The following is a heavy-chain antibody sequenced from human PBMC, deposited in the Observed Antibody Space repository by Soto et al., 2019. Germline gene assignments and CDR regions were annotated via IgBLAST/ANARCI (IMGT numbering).Heavy chain of an antibody. CDR1: GGSISDYF. CDR3: AKPSLGAFDV. V-gene: IGHV4-59*07. Sequence: QVQLQESGPRLVKPSDTLSLTCTVSGGSISDYFSSWIRQPPGKGLEWIGYIYHSGTTRYNPSLKSRVTISIDTSKNRFSLKLTSGNAADPAAYYCAKPSLGAFDVWGQGQWSPSLQ. J-gene: IGHJ3*01. CDR2: IYHSGTT. D-gene: IGHD7-27*01.